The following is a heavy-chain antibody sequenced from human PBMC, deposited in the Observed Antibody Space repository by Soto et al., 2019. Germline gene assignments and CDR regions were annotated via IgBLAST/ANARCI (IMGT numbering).Heavy chain of an antibody. V-gene: IGHV1-3*01. CDR3: ESQDMFTGSRVGTDEGYYYCVMDV. CDR2: INAGNGNT. D-gene: IGHD3-9*01. Sequence: QVQLVQSGAEVKKPGASVKVSCKASGYTFTSYAMHWVRQAPGQRLEWMGWINAGNGNTKYSQKFQGRVTITRDTYASTAYMELSSLRYEDTAVYYCESQDMFTGSRVGTDEGYYYCVMDVWGQGTTVTVSS. J-gene: IGHJ6*02. CDR1: GYTFTSYA.